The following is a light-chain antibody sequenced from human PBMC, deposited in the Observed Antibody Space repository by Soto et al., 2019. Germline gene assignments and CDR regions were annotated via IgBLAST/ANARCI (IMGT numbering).Light chain of an antibody. CDR1: SSDVGSSNG. J-gene: IGLJ1*01. V-gene: IGLV2-18*02. CDR3: SSYTSSSTYV. CDR2: DVS. Sequence: QCLLTQPASVSGSPGQSVAISCPGTSSDVGSSNGVSWYQQPPGTAPKLMIYDVSNRPSGVPDRFSGSKSGNTASLTISGLQAEDEADYYCSSYTSSSTYVFGSGTKVTVL.